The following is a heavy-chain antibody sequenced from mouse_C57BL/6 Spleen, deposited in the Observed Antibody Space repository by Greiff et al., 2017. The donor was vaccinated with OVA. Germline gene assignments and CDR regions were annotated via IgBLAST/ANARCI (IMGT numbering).Heavy chain of an antibody. CDR3: APDFDY. CDR2: IDPSDSYT. Sequence: VQLQQPGAELVKPGASVKLSCKASGYTFTSYWMQWVKQRPGQGLEWIGEIDPSDSYTNYNQKFKGKATLTVDTSSSTAYMQLSGLTSEDSAVYYCAPDFDYWGQGTTLTVSS. V-gene: IGHV1-50*01. J-gene: IGHJ2*01. CDR1: GYTFTSYW.